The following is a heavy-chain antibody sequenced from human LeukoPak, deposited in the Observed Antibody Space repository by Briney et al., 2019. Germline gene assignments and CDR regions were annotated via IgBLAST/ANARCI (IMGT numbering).Heavy chain of an antibody. Sequence: TPSETLSLTCAGYGVSFSGYYWSWIRQPPGKGLEWIGEINDSGSVNCNPSLKNRVTLSVDTSKNQFSLRLSSVAAADTAVYYCARRLVDSGASQVSDDWGQGTLVTVSS. CDR3: ARRLVDSGASQVSDD. CDR1: GVSFSGYY. D-gene: IGHD2-15*01. V-gene: IGHV4-34*01. J-gene: IGHJ4*02. CDR2: INDSGSV.